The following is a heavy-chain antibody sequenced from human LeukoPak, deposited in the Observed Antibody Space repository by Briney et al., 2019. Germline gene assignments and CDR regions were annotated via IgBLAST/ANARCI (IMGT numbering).Heavy chain of an antibody. CDR3: AKARNSYYYDSSGYWGFDY. J-gene: IGHJ4*02. V-gene: IGHV3-9*01. CDR2: ISWNSGSI. Sequence: GGSLRLSCAASGFTFDDYAMHWVRQAPGKGLEWVSGISWNSGSIGYADSVKGRFTISRDNSKNTLYLQMNSLRAEDTAVYYCAKARNSYYYDSSGYWGFDYWGQGTLVTVSS. CDR1: GFTFDDYA. D-gene: IGHD3-22*01.